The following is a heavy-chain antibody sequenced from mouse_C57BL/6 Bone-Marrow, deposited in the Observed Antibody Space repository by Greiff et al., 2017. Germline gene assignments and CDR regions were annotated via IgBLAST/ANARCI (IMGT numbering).Heavy chain of an antibody. CDR2: ISSGSSTI. CDR3: ASLYYYGSPYYYAMDY. V-gene: IGHV5-17*01. Sequence: EVKVVESGGGLVKPGGSLQLSCAASGFTFSDYGMHWVRQAPEKGLEWVAYISSGSSTIYYADTVKGRFTISRDNAKNTLFLQMTSLRSEDTAMYYCASLYYYGSPYYYAMDYWGQGTSVTVSS. D-gene: IGHD1-1*01. J-gene: IGHJ4*01. CDR1: GFTFSDYG.